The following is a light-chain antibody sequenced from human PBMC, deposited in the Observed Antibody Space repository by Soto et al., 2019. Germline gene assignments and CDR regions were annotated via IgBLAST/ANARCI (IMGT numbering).Light chain of an antibody. Sequence: IRMIPSPSSLCASTGATVTITCRASQGISSYLAWYQQKPGKAPKLLIYAASTLQSGVPSRFSGSGSGTDFTLTISCLQSEDFATYYCQQYYSYPPTCGQGTRWIS. J-gene: IGKJ1*01. V-gene: IGKV1-8*01. CDR1: QGISSY. CDR3: QQYYSYPPT. CDR2: AAS.